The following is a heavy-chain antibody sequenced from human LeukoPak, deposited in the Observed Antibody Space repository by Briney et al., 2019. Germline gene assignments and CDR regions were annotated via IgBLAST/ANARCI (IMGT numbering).Heavy chain of an antibody. Sequence: SETLSLTCAVSTYSISSGYYWGWIRQPPGKGLEWIGEINHSGSTNYNPSLKSRVTISVDTSKNQFSLKLSSVTAADTAVYYCARGVPMYYDFWSGYSAFDYWGQGTLVTVSS. V-gene: IGHV4-38-2*01. J-gene: IGHJ4*02. CDR1: TYSISSGYY. D-gene: IGHD3-3*01. CDR2: INHSGST. CDR3: ARGVPMYYDFWSGYSAFDY.